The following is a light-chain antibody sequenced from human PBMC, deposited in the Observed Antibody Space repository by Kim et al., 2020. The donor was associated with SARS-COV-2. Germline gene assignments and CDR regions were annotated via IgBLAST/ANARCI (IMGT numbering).Light chain of an antibody. CDR3: CSHARGSAYV. CDR2: DVS. J-gene: IGLJ1*01. CDR1: SSDVGYYDY. Sequence: QSALTQPVSVSGSPGQSITISCTGTSSDVGYYDYVSWYQQHPGKVPKLIISDVSNRPSGVSSRFSGSKSGNTAYLTTSGLQDEDEADYYCCSHARGSAYVFGTGTKVTVL. V-gene: IGLV2-14*03.